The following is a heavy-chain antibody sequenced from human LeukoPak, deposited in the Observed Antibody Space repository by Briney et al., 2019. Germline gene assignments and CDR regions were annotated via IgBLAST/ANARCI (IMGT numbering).Heavy chain of an antibody. CDR2: INPKNEGT. CDR3: AREKGFDNKWYKAFDI. D-gene: IGHD1-1*01. CDR1: GYSFTDYY. Sequence: ASVKVSCKASGYSFTDYYTHWVRQAPGQGLEWLGCINPKNEGTFHAQKFQGRVTMTRDTSINTGYMELSSLSSDDTAVYYCAREKGFDNKWYKAFDIWGQGTMVTVSS. V-gene: IGHV1-2*02. J-gene: IGHJ3*02.